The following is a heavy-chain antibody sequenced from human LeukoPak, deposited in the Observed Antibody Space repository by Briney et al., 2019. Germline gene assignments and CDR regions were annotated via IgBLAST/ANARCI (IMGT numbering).Heavy chain of an antibody. Sequence: ASVKVSCEASGYTFTSYDINWVRQATGQGLEWMGWMNPNSGNTGYAQKFQGRVTMTRNTSISTAYMELSSLRSEDTAVYYCARVLGYCSGGSCYIGYYYYGMDVWGQGTTVTVSS. CDR2: MNPNSGNT. CDR1: GYTFTSYD. J-gene: IGHJ6*02. CDR3: ARVLGYCSGGSCYIGYYYYGMDV. D-gene: IGHD2-15*01. V-gene: IGHV1-8*01.